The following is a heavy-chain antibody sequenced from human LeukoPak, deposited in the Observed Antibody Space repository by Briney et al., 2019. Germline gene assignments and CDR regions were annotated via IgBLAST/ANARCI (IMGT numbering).Heavy chain of an antibody. V-gene: IGHV3-30*01. J-gene: IGHJ4*02. CDR1: GFTFSSYT. CDR2: MSYDGGDE. D-gene: IGHD5-24*01. CDR3: ARGSRWLQLGPFDY. Sequence: GGSLRLSCAASGFTFSSYTMHWVRQAPGKGLEWVAVMSYDGGDEYYAESVKGRFTISRDNSRTTVYLQMNSLRAEDTAVYYCARGSRWLQLGPFDYWGQGTLVTVSS.